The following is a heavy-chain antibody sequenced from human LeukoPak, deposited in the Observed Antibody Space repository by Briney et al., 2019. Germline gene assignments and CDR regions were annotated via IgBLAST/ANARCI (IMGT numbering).Heavy chain of an antibody. CDR3: ARDAGSGYYPDY. J-gene: IGHJ4*02. CDR1: GDSFSSYA. D-gene: IGHD3-22*01. Sequence: WASVKVSCKAFGDSFSSYAINWVRQAPGQGLEWMGIINPSGGSTSYAQKFQGRVTMTRDMSTSTVYMELSSLRSEDTAVYYCARDAGSGYYPDYWGQGTLVTVSS. CDR2: INPSGGST. V-gene: IGHV1-46*01.